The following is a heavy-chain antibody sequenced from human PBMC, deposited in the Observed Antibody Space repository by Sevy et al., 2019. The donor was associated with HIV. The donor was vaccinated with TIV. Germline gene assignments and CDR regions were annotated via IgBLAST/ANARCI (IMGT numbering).Heavy chain of an antibody. CDR1: TFTFSSYS. Sequence: GGSLRLSCAASTFTFSSYSMHWVCQAPGKGLEWVSYISSSSGTRYYADSVKGRFTISRDNAKNSLFLQMNSLRDEDTAVYYCASRGYCGGGSCYSGPNDYWGQGTLVTVSS. CDR2: ISSSSGTR. CDR3: ASRGYCGGGSCYSGPNDY. D-gene: IGHD2-15*01. J-gene: IGHJ4*02. V-gene: IGHV3-48*02.